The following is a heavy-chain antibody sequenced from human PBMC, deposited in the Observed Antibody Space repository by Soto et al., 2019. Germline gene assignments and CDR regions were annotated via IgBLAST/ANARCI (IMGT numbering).Heavy chain of an antibody. J-gene: IGHJ4*02. CDR3: ARVGYSYGLDY. V-gene: IGHV3-33*01. Sequence: VTLSCAASGFTVSSYRMQSFRQAPGKGLEWVAVIWYDGSNKYYADSVKGRFTISRDNSKNTLYLQMNSLRAEDTAVYYCARVGYSYGLDYWGQRTLVTVSS. D-gene: IGHD5-18*01. CDR1: GFTVSSYR. CDR2: IWYDGSNK.